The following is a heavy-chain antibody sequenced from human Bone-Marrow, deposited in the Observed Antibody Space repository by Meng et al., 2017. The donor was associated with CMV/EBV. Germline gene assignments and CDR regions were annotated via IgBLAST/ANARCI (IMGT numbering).Heavy chain of an antibody. J-gene: IGHJ4*02. CDR2: INWNGGST. D-gene: IGHD2-2*01. CDR1: GFTFDDYG. Sequence: GESLKISCAASGFTFDDYGMSWVRQAPGKGLEWVSGINWNGGSTGYADSVKGRFTISRDNAKNSLYLQMNSLRAEDTAVYYCARYRYQRYYFDYWGQGTLVTVSS. V-gene: IGHV3-20*04. CDR3: ARYRYQRYYFDY.